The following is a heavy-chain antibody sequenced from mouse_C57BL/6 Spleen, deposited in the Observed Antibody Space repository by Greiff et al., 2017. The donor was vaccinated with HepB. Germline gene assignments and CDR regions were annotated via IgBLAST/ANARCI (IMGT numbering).Heavy chain of an antibody. CDR3: ARGGYDYPYYAMDY. J-gene: IGHJ4*01. Sequence: VQLQQPGAELVRPGSSVKLSCKASGYTFTSYWMHWVKQRPIQGLEWIGNIDPSDSETHYNQKFKDKATLTVAKSSSTAYMQLSSLTSEDSAVYYCARGGYDYPYYAMDYWGQGTSVTVSS. V-gene: IGHV1-52*01. CDR2: IDPSDSET. CDR1: GYTFTSYW. D-gene: IGHD2-4*01.